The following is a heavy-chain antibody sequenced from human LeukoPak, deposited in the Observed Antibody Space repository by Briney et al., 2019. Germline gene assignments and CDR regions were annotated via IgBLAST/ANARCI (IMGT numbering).Heavy chain of an antibody. V-gene: IGHV4-39*07. D-gene: IGHD3-22*01. CDR2: IYYSGST. CDR3: AREKPYYYDSSGRIEGNYFDY. J-gene: IGHJ4*02. CDR1: GGSISSSSYY. Sequence: PSETLSLTCTVSGGSISSSSYYWGWIRQPPGKGLEWIGSIYYSGSTYYNPSLKSRVTISVDTSKNQFSLKLSSVTAAHTAVYYCAREKPYYYDSSGRIEGNYFDYWGQGTLVTVSS.